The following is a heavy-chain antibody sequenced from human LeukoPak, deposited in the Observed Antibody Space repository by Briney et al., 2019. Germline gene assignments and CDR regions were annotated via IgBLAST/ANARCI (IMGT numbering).Heavy chain of an antibody. CDR3: ARAYYDSSGYIQYYFDY. CDR2: INPNSGGT. D-gene: IGHD3-22*01. CDR1: GYTFTGYY. V-gene: IGHV1-2*02. J-gene: IGHJ4*02. Sequence: ASVKVSCKASGYTFTGYYMHWVRQAPGQGLEWMGWINPNSGGTNYAQKFQGRVTITADKSTSTAYMELSSLRSEDTAVYYCARAYYDSSGYIQYYFDYWGQGTLVTVSS.